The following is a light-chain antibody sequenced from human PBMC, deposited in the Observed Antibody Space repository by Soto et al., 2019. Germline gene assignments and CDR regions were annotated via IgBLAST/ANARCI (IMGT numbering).Light chain of an antibody. Sequence: EIVLTQSPATLSLSPGERATLSCRASQSVSSYLAWYQQKPGQAPRLLIYDASNRATGIPARFSGSGSGTDFTLTISSLEPEDFADYYCHQRSNWPPLTFGGGTKVEIK. J-gene: IGKJ4*01. CDR2: DAS. CDR1: QSVSSY. V-gene: IGKV3-11*01. CDR3: HQRSNWPPLT.